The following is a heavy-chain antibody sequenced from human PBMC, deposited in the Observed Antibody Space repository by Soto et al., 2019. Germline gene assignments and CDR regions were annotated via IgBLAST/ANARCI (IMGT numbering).Heavy chain of an antibody. CDR2: ISSSSSTI. V-gene: IGHV3-48*01. Sequence: GGSLRLSCAASGFTFSSYSMNWVRQAPGKGLEWVSYISSSSSTIYYADSVKGRFTISRDNAKNSLYLQMNSLRAEDTAVYYCARDPTMVRGVTFDYWGQGTLVTVSS. D-gene: IGHD3-10*01. CDR1: GFTFSSYS. J-gene: IGHJ4*02. CDR3: ARDPTMVRGVTFDY.